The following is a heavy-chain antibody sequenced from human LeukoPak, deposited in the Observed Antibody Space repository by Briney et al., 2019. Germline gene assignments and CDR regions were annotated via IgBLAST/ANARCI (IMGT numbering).Heavy chain of an antibody. CDR1: GGSFSGYY. Sequence: SETLSLTCAVYGGSFSGYYWSWIRQPPGKGLEWIGEINHSGSTNYNPSLKSRVTISVDTSKNQFSLKLSSVTAADTAVYYCARDRRAVAVYFDYWGQGTLVTVSS. J-gene: IGHJ4*02. V-gene: IGHV4-34*01. CDR2: INHSGST. CDR3: ARDRRAVAVYFDY. D-gene: IGHD6-19*01.